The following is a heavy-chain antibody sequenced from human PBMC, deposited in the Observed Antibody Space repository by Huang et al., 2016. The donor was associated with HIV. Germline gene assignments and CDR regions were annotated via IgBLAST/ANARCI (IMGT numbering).Heavy chain of an antibody. CDR1: GYIFTTSW. D-gene: IGHD3-10*01. CDR2: IYPGASDT. V-gene: IGHV5-51*03. Sequence: EVELVQSGTEVKKPGESLKISCKGSGYIFTTSWIGWVRQMPGKGLEWVGSIYPGASDTRYSPSFQGQVTMSVDKSINTAYLHWSSLKASDTAMYYCARLAGGTWSYYFDLWGQGALVTVSS. CDR3: ARLAGGTWSYYFDL. J-gene: IGHJ4*02.